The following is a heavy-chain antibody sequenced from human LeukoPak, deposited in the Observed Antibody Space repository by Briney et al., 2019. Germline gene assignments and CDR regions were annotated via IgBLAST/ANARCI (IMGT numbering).Heavy chain of an antibody. CDR1: GFSLSSTSTGVG. D-gene: IGHD3-3*01. Sequence: SGPTLVTPTQTLTLTCTFSGFSLSSTSTGVGVGWIRQPPGRALEWLSVIYWNEDRRYSPSLNGRVAITKDTSKNQVVLTVTNVGPEDTATYYCGHRRNSNDFWGLMQYWGQGILVTVSS. J-gene: IGHJ4*02. V-gene: IGHV2-5*01. CDR3: GHRRNSNDFWGLMQY. CDR2: IYWNEDR.